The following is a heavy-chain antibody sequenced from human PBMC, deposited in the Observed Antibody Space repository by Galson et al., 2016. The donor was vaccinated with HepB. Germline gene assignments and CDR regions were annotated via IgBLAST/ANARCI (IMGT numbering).Heavy chain of an antibody. CDR3: ARDLLFEGSFDWFGLDK. CDR1: GFPFRSYG. J-gene: IGHJ4*02. CDR2: MSFDGKNQ. D-gene: IGHD3-9*01. V-gene: IGHV3-30*03. Sequence: SLRLSCAASGFPFRSYGMHWVRQFPGKGLEWVAVMSFDGKNQDYADSVKGRFTISRDNSKDTLYLHMNSLRPEDTAVYYCARDLLFEGSFDWFGLDKWGQGTLVTVSS.